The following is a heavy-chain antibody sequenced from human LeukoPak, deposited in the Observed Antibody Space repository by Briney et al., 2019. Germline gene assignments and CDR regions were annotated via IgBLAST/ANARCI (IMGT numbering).Heavy chain of an antibody. J-gene: IGHJ6*03. CDR1: GYTFTSYY. V-gene: IGHV1-46*01. CDR2: INPSGGST. CDR3: ASGPPAMTTVTRYYYYMDV. Sequence: ASVKVSCKASGYTFTSYYMHWVRQAPGQGLEWMGIINPSGGSTSYAQKFQGRVTMTRDMSTSTVYMELSSLRSEDTAVYYCASGPPAMTTVTRYYYYMDVWGKGTTVTVSS. D-gene: IGHD4-11*01.